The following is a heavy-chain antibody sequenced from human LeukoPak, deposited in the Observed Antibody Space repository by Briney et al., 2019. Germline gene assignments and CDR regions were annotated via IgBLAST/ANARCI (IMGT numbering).Heavy chain of an antibody. D-gene: IGHD2-2*01. Sequence: ASVKVSCKVSGYTLTELSMHWVRQAPGKGLEWMGGFDPEDGETIYAQRFQGRVTMTTDTSTSTAYMELRSLRSDDTAVYYCARDRIGYCSSTSCYYYYYMDVWGKGTTVTVSS. CDR1: GYTLTELS. CDR2: FDPEDGET. V-gene: IGHV1-24*01. CDR3: ARDRIGYCSSTSCYYYYYMDV. J-gene: IGHJ6*03.